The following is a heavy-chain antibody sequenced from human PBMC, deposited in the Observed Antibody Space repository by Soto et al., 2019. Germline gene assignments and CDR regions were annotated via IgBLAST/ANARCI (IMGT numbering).Heavy chain of an antibody. Sequence: SETLCLTCAVSGGSISSYYLSWIRQPPGKGLEWIGYIYYSGSTNYNPSLKSRVTISVDTSKNQFSLKLTSVTAADTAVYYCARSRYTSGWWTPPFDYWGQGTLVTVSS. J-gene: IGHJ4*02. CDR3: ARSRYTSGWWTPPFDY. D-gene: IGHD6-19*01. V-gene: IGHV4-59*01. CDR1: GGSISSYY. CDR2: IYYSGST.